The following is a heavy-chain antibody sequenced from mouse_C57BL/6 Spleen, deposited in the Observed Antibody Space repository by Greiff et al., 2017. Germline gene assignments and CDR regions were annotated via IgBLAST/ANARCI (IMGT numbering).Heavy chain of an antibody. D-gene: IGHD1-1*01. V-gene: IGHV1-22*01. CDR1: GYTFTDYN. CDR2: INPNTGGT. CDR3: SRSTTVVFDY. Sequence: VQLKQSGPELVKPGASVKMSCKASGYTFTDYNMHWVKQSHGKSLEWIGYINPNTGGTSYNQKFKSKATLTVNQSSSTAYMELRSLTSEDSAVYYCSRSTTVVFDYWGQGTTLTVSS. J-gene: IGHJ2*01.